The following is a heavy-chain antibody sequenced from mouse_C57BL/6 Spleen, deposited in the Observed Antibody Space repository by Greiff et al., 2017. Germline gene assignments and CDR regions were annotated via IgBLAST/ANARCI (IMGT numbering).Heavy chain of an antibody. CDR3: AFYDGYYFDD. V-gene: IGHV1-59*01. Sequence: VQLQQSGAELVRPGTSVKLSCKASGYTFTSYWVHWVKQRPGQGLEWIGVIDPSDSYTNYNQKFKGKATLTVDTSSSTAYMQLSSLTSEDSAVYYCAFYDGYYFDDWGQGTTLTVAS. J-gene: IGHJ2*01. D-gene: IGHD2-3*01. CDR2: IDPSDSYT. CDR1: GYTFTSYW.